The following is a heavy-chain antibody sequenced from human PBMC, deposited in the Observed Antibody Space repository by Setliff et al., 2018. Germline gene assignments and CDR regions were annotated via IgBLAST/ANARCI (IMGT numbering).Heavy chain of an antibody. Sequence: ASVKVSCKASGYTFTGYYFHWVRQAPGQGLEWMGWINPNNGDTKSAQKFQGRLTMTRDTSISTAYMELSSLRSDDTAMYYCARQPMDTIMVTFDYWGQGILVTVSS. D-gene: IGHD5-12*01. CDR1: GYTFTGYY. V-gene: IGHV1-2*02. CDR2: INPNNGDT. J-gene: IGHJ4*02. CDR3: ARQPMDTIMVTFDY.